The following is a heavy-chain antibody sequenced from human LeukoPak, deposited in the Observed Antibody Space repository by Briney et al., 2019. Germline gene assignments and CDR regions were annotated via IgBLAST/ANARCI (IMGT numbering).Heavy chain of an antibody. CDR2: ISTYNGNT. CDR1: GGTFSSYA. J-gene: IGHJ4*02. Sequence: ASVKVSCKASGGTFSSYAISWVRQAPGQGLEWMGWISTYNGNTNYARKLQGRVTMTTDTSTSTAYMELRSLISDDAAVYYCARGDDYGDYWGLYWGQGTLVTVSS. V-gene: IGHV1-18*01. D-gene: IGHD4-17*01. CDR3: ARGDDYGDYWGLY.